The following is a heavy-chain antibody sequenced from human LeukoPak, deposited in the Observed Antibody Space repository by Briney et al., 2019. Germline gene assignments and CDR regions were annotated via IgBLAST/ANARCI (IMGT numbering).Heavy chain of an antibody. Sequence: ASVKISCKASGYTFTSYGISWVRQAPGQGLEWMGWISAYNGNTNYAQKLQGRVTMTTDTSTSTAYMELRSLRSDDTAVYYCARDLRVGVWFDPWGQGTLVTVSS. V-gene: IGHV1-18*04. J-gene: IGHJ5*02. CDR3: ARDLRVGVWFDP. CDR2: ISAYNGNT. D-gene: IGHD3-10*01. CDR1: GYTFTSYG.